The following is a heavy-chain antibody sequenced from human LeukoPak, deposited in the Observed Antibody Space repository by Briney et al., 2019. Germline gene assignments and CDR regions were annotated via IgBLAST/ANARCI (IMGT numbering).Heavy chain of an antibody. V-gene: IGHV4-59*01. CDR2: IYYSGST. CDR1: GGSISSSY. CDR3: ARGWGYFDY. Sequence: PSETLSLTCTVYGGSISSSYWSWIRQPPGKGLEWIGYIYYSGSTNYNPSLKSRVTISVDTSKNQFSLKLSSVTAADTAVYYCARGWGYFDYWGQGTLVTVSS. D-gene: IGHD7-27*01. J-gene: IGHJ4*02.